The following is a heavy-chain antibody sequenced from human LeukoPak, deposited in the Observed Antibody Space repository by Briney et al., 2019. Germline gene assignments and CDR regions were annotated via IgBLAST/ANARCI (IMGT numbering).Heavy chain of an antibody. CDR3: AKERLPTRDYFDY. Sequence: PGGSLRLSCAASGFTFSSYWMSWVRQAPGKGLEWVSAISGSGGSTYYADSVKGRLPISRDNSKNTLYLQMNSLRAEDTAVYYCAKERLPTRDYFDYWGQGTLSPSPQ. V-gene: IGHV3-23*01. CDR2: ISGSGGST. CDR1: GFTFSSYW. D-gene: IGHD5-12*01. J-gene: IGHJ4*02.